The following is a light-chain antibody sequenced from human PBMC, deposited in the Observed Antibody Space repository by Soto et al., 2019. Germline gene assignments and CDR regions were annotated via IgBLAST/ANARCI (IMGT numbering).Light chain of an antibody. Sequence: DIRMTQSPSSLSASVGDRVTITCRASQSISSYLNWYQQKPGKAPKLLIYAASSLQSGVPSRFSGSGSGTDFTLTISSLQPEDFATYYCQHSYSTPPYTFGQVTKLEIK. CDR2: AAS. CDR1: QSISSY. V-gene: IGKV1-39*01. J-gene: IGKJ2*01. CDR3: QHSYSTPPYT.